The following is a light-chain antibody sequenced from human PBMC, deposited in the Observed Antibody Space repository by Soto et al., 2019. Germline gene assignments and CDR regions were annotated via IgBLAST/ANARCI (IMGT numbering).Light chain of an antibody. CDR3: QQYGAYPLT. V-gene: IGKV3D-20*01. CDR1: QSVNSN. J-gene: IGKJ4*01. Sequence: ETVMTQSPATLSVSPGERATLSCRASQSVNSNLAWYQQKPGLAPRLLIFGVSNRATGIPDRFSGSGSGTDFTLTISRLEPEDFAVYNCQQYGAYPLTFGGGTKV. CDR2: GVS.